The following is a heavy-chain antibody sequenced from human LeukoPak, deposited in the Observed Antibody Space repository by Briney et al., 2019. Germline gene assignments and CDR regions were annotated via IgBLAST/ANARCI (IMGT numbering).Heavy chain of an antibody. CDR2: ISYDGSNK. CDR3: ARPYSGSYYWGWDV. V-gene: IGHV3-30-3*01. Sequence: GGSLRLSCAASGFTFSRYAMHWVRQAPGKGLEWVAVISYDGSNKYYADSVKGRFTISRDNSKNTLYLQVNSLRAEDTAVYYCARPYSGSYYWGWDVWGQGTTVTVSS. D-gene: IGHD1-26*01. CDR1: GFTFSRYA. J-gene: IGHJ6*02.